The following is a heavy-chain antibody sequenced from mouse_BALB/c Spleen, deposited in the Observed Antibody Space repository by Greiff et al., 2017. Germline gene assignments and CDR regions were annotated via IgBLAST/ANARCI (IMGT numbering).Heavy chain of an antibody. D-gene: IGHD2-14*01. CDR2: ISSGGST. V-gene: IGHV5-6-5*01. CDR1: GFTFSSYA. CDR3: ARALYDGFAY. J-gene: IGHJ3*01. Sequence: EVHLVESGGGLVKPGGSLKLSCAASGFTFSSYAMSWVRQTPEKRLEWVASISSGGSTYYPDSVKGRFTISRDNARNILYLQMSSLRSEDTAMYYCARALYDGFAYWGQGTLVTVSA.